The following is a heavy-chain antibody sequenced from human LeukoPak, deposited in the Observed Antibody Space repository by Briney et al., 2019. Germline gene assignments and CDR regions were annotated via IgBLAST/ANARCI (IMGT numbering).Heavy chain of an antibody. CDR2: ISSSSSYT. J-gene: IGHJ4*02. CDR3: ARGEREVHGSGTHY. CDR1: GFTFSDYY. V-gene: IGHV3-11*06. D-gene: IGHD3-10*01. Sequence: GESLRLSCAASGFTFSDYYISWIRQAPGKGLEWVSYISSSSSYTNYADSVKGRFTISRDNAKNSLYLQMNSLRAEDTAVYYCARGEREVHGSGTHYWGQGTLVAVSS.